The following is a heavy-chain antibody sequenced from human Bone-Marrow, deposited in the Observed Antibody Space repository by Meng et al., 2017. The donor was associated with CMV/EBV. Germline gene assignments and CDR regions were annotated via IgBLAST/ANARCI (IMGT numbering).Heavy chain of an antibody. J-gene: IGHJ4*02. Sequence: GESLKISCAASGFTFSNAWMNWVRQAPGEGLEWVGRIKTKIDGETTDFAAAVKGRFSISRDDSKNTLYLQMNGLRAEDTAVYYCATDWSRQLLGSWGQGTLVTVSS. V-gene: IGHV3-15*01. CDR2: IKTKIDGETT. CDR1: GFTFSNAW. D-gene: IGHD1-26*01. CDR3: ATDWSRQLLGS.